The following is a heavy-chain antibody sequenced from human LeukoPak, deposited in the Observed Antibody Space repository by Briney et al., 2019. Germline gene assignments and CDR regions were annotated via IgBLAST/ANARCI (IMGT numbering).Heavy chain of an antibody. CDR2: INPNSGGT. D-gene: IGHD4-11*01. Sequence: VASVKVSCKASGYTFTGYYMHWVRQAPGQGLEWMGRINPNSGGTNYAQKFQGRVTMTRDTSISTAYMELSRLRSDDTAVYYCARDPYSNYADMDVWGQGTTVTVSS. J-gene: IGHJ6*02. CDR3: ARDPYSNYADMDV. V-gene: IGHV1-2*06. CDR1: GYTFTGYY.